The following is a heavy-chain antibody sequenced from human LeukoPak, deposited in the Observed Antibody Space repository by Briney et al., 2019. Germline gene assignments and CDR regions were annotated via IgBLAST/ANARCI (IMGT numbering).Heavy chain of an antibody. Sequence: SETLSLTCTVSGGSISSSSYYWGWNRQPPGKGLEWIGSIYYSGSTYYNPSLKSRVTISVDTSKNQFSLKLSSVTAADTAVYYCAQSGSYYYWFDPWGQGTLVTVSS. D-gene: IGHD1-26*01. V-gene: IGHV4-39*07. CDR2: IYYSGST. CDR1: GGSISSSSYY. CDR3: AQSGSYYYWFDP. J-gene: IGHJ5*02.